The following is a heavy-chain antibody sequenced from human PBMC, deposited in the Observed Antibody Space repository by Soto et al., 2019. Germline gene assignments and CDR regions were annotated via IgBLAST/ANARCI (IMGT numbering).Heavy chain of an antibody. CDR1: GYTFTSCG. CDR2: ISAYNGNT. V-gene: IGHV1-18*04. Sequence: ASVKVSCKASGYTFTSCGISWVRQAPGQGLEWMGWISAYNGNTNYAQKLQGRVTMTTDTSTSTAYMELRSLRSDDTAVYYCARDGEYSSSRYYYYGMDVWGQGTTVTVSS. D-gene: IGHD6-6*01. CDR3: ARDGEYSSSRYYYYGMDV. J-gene: IGHJ6*02.